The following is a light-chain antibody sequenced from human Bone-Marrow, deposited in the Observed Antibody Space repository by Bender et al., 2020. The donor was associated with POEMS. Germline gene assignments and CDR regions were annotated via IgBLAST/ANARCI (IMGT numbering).Light chain of an antibody. CDR1: KLEDKY. CDR2: HNM. V-gene: IGLV3-1*01. Sequence: SYELTQPPSVSVSPGQTASITCSGDKLEDKYTCWYQQRPGQSPVLVIYHNMKRASGIPERFSASNSGNTATLTISGVQAEDEADYYCQSTDSSGTRWVFGGGTNLAVL. CDR3: QSTDSSGTRWV. J-gene: IGLJ3*02.